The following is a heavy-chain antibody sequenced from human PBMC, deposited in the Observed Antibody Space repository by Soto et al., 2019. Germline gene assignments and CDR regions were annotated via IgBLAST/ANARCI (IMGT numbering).Heavy chain of an antibody. V-gene: IGHV3-49*03. CDR3: TRGIVPPPKPIQLWAIDY. CDR1: GFTFGDYA. Sequence: GGSLRLSCTASGFTFGDYAMSWFRQAPGKGLEWVGFIRSKAYGGTTEYAASVKGRFTISRDDSKSIAYLQMNSLKTEDTAVYYCTRGIVPPPKPIQLWAIDYWGQGTLVTVSS. CDR2: IRSKAYGGTT. D-gene: IGHD5-18*01. J-gene: IGHJ4*02.